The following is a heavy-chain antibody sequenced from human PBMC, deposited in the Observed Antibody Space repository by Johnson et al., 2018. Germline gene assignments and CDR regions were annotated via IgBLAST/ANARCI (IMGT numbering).Heavy chain of an antibody. J-gene: IGHJ3*02. D-gene: IGHD3-16*01. V-gene: IGHV3-33*01. CDR3: ATDDQGFGPDI. Sequence: QVRLRESGGGVVEPGRSLRPCCAASGFPFSSHGMHWVRQAPGKGLEWVASTWYAGSKKYYADSVMKGRVTISRDNSTNTLDLEMNSLRGEDTTVYYCATDDQGFGPDIWGQGTMGTVSS. CDR1: GFPFSSHG. CDR2: TWYAGSKK.